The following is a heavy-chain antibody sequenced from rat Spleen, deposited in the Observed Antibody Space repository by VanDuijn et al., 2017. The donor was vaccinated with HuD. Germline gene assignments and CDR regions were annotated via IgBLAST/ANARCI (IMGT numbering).Heavy chain of an antibody. D-gene: IGHD4-3*01. Sequence: EVQLVESGGGFVQPGRSMKLSCAASGFTFDDYYMAWVRQAPKKGLEWVASISSDGGNTYYRDSVKGRFTISRYNAKSTLYLQMDSLRSEDTATYYCARQETSGYSNWFTCWGQGTLVTVSS. J-gene: IGHJ3*01. CDR1: GFTFDDYY. V-gene: IGHV5-25*01. CDR3: ARQETSGYSNWFTC. CDR2: ISSDGGNT.